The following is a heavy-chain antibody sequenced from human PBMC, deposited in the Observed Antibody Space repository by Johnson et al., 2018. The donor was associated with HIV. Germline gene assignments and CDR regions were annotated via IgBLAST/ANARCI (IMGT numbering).Heavy chain of an antibody. Sequence: EVQVVESGGGVVQPGRSLRLSCAASGFTFSTYDMAWVRQAPGKGLEWVANIKQDGSERNYVDSVRGRFIISRDNAENSLYLQLDSLRVDDTAVYYCARAPGTAGGAFDIWGQGTMVTVSS. J-gene: IGHJ3*02. CDR3: ARAPGTAGGAFDI. CDR1: GFTFSTYD. D-gene: IGHD1-1*01. CDR2: IKQDGSER. V-gene: IGHV3-7*01.